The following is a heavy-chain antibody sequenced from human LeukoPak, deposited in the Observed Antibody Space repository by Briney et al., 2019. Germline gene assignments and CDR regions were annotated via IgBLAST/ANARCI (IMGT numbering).Heavy chain of an antibody. CDR2: INPSGGST. Sequence: ASVKVSCKASGYTFTSYFMHLVRQAPGQGLEWMGIINPSGGSTSYAQKFQGRVTMTRATSTSTVYMELSSLRSEDTAVYYCARVELNYGMDVWGQGTTVTVSS. J-gene: IGHJ6*02. V-gene: IGHV1-46*01. D-gene: IGHD1-7*01. CDR3: ARVELNYGMDV. CDR1: GYTFTSYF.